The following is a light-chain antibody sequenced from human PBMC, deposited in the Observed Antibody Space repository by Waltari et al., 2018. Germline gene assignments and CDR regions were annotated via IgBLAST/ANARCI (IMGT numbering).Light chain of an antibody. CDR1: QNIATY. Sequence: EIVLTQSPASLSLSPGETATLSCRASQNIATYLAWFQQRPGQAPRLLIYDSSNRAPGIPAGFLGSGSGTDFTLTITSLEAEDFGIYYCQQHNNWPRRTFGQGARLDIK. J-gene: IGKJ5*01. CDR3: QQHNNWPRRT. V-gene: IGKV3-11*01. CDR2: DSS.